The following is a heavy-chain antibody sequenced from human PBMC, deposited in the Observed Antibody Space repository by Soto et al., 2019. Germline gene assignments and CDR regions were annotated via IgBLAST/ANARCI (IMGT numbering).Heavy chain of an antibody. V-gene: IGHV1-69*01. CDR3: ARGEDDYGDFGSMDV. Sequence: QVQLVQSGAEVKKPGSSVKVSCRASGGHFDRFALSWLRQAHGQGLEWMGGIIPFLSATTYAQKFQGRVTITADESASTLYLERRSLTSDDTAVYYCARGEDDYGDFGSMDVWGQGTSVTVSS. J-gene: IGHJ6*02. CDR1: GGHFDRFA. D-gene: IGHD4-17*01. CDR2: IIPFLSAT.